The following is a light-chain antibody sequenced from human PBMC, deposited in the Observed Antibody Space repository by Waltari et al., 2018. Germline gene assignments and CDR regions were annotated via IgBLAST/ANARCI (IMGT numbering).Light chain of an antibody. CDR1: QSISSY. Sequence: DIQMTQSPSSLSASVGDRVTITCRASQSISSYLSWYQQKPGRAPKLLIYAASSLASGVPSRFSGSGSGRDFTLIISSLQPEDFATYSCQQSYSQTRTFGQGTKVEI. CDR3: QQSYSQTRT. J-gene: IGKJ1*01. CDR2: AAS. V-gene: IGKV1-39*01.